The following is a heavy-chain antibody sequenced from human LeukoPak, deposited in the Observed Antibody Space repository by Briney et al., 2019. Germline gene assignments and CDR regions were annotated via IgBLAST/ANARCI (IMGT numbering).Heavy chain of an antibody. V-gene: IGHV3-74*01. CDR3: AKDVGKWESLHFFDY. J-gene: IGHJ4*02. CDR2: ISDDGSTT. D-gene: IGHD1-26*01. CDR1: GFTFSSHW. Sequence: AGGSLRLSCAASGFTFSSHWMYWVRQAPGKGLLWVSRISDDGSTTDYADSVKGRFTISRDNAKNTLYLQMNSLRGDDTAVYYCAKDVGKWESLHFFDYWGQGTLVTVSS.